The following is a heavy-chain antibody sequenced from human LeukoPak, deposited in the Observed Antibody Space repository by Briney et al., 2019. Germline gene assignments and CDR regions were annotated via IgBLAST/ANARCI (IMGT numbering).Heavy chain of an antibody. CDR1: GYSFTSYW. CDR3: ARPSIAARRRGHFDAFDI. V-gene: IGHV5-51*01. Sequence: GESLKISCKGSGYSFTSYWIGWVRQMPGKGLEWMGIIYPGDSDTRYSPSFQGQVTISADKSISTAYLQWSSLKASDTAMYYCARPSIAARRRGHFDAFDIWGQGTMVTVSS. J-gene: IGHJ3*02. CDR2: IYPGDSDT. D-gene: IGHD6-6*01.